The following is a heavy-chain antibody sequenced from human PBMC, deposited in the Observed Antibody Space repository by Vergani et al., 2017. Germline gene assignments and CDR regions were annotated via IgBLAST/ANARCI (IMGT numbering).Heavy chain of an antibody. CDR2: ISSSSSYI. Sequence: EVQLVESGGGLVKPGGSLRLSCAASGFTFSSYSMNWVRQAPGKGLEWVSSISSSSSYIYYADSVKGRFTISIDNAKNSLYLQMNSLRAEDTAVYYCARDLLAVADYGMDVWGQGTTVTVSS. V-gene: IGHV3-21*01. CDR3: ARDLLAVADYGMDV. CDR1: GFTFSSYS. J-gene: IGHJ6*02. D-gene: IGHD6-19*01.